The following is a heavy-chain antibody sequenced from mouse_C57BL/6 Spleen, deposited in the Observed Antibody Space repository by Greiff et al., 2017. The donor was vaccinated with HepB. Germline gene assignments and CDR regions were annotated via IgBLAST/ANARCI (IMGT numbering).Heavy chain of an antibody. CDR2: INPNNGGT. CDR3: ARGSGNYDAMDY. J-gene: IGHJ4*01. CDR1: GYTFTDYN. D-gene: IGHD1-3*01. Sequence: EVKLQESGPELVKPGASVKIPCKASGYTFTDYNMDWVKQSHGKSLEWIGDINPNNGGTIYNQKFKGKATLTVDKSSSTAYMELRSLTSEDTAVYYCARGSGNYDAMDYWGQGTSVTVSS. V-gene: IGHV1-18*01.